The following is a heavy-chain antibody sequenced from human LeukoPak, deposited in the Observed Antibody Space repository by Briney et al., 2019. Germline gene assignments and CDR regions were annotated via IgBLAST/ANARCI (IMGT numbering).Heavy chain of an antibody. J-gene: IGHJ1*01. V-gene: IGHV3-9*01. CDR2: ISWNSGSI. D-gene: IGHD5-18*01. CDR1: GFTFSSYG. CDR3: AKSSGYSYGYGYFQH. Sequence: GGSLRLSCAASGFTFSSYGMHWVRQAPGKGLEWVSGISWNSGSIGYADSVKGRFTISRDNAKNSLYLQMNSLRAEDTALYYCAKSSGYSYGYGYFQHWGQGTLVTVSS.